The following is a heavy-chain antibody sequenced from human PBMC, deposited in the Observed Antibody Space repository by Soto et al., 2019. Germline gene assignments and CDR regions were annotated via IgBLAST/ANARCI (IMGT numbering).Heavy chain of an antibody. Sequence: TSETLSLTCTVSGGSISSYYWSWIRQPPGKGLEWIGYIYYSGSTNYNPSLKSRVTISVDTSKNQFSLKLSSVTAADTAVYYCASTKRSYYDFWSGSIDYWGQGTLVTVSS. CDR3: ASTKRSYYDFWSGSIDY. D-gene: IGHD3-3*01. V-gene: IGHV4-59*01. J-gene: IGHJ4*02. CDR2: IYYSGST. CDR1: GGSISSYY.